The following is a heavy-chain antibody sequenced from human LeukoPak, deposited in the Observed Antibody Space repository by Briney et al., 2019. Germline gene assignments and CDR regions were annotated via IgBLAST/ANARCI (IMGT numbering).Heavy chain of an antibody. CDR2: ISGSGGST. Sequence: GGSLRLSCAASGFTFSSYAMSWVRQAPGKGLEWVSAISGSGGSTYYADSVKGRFTTSRDNSKNTLYLQMNSLRAEDTAVYYCAKGRRYNWNSGYFDYWGQGTLVTVSS. CDR1: GFTFSSYA. V-gene: IGHV3-23*01. D-gene: IGHD1-1*01. J-gene: IGHJ4*02. CDR3: AKGRRYNWNSGYFDY.